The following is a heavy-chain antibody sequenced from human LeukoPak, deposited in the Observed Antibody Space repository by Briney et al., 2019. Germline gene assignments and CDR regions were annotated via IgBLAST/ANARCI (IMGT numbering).Heavy chain of an antibody. CDR1: GFTFSSYS. D-gene: IGHD3-22*01. CDR3: ARDLGQYYDTSDNWFDP. V-gene: IGHV3-48*01. CDR2: ISSSSSTI. J-gene: IGHJ5*02. Sequence: GGSLRLSCAASGFTFSSYSMNWVRQAPGKGLEGVSYISSSSSTIYYADSVKGGFTISRDNAKNSLYMQMNRLRAEDTAVYYCARDLGQYYDTSDNWFDPWGQGTLVTVSS.